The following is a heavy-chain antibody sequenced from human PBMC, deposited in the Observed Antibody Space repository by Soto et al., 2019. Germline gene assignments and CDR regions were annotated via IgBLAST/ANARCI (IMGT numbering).Heavy chain of an antibody. CDR1: GYTFTSYG. J-gene: IGHJ5*02. CDR3: ARDEGGVYYYDSSGTRPLFDP. CDR2: ISAYNGNT. V-gene: IGHV1-18*01. Sequence: ASVKVSCKASGYTFTSYGISWVRQAPGQGLEWMGWISAYNGNTNYAQKLQGRVTMTTDTSTSTAYMALRSLRSDDTAVYYCARDEGGVYYYDSSGTRPLFDPWGQGTLVTVSS. D-gene: IGHD3-22*01.